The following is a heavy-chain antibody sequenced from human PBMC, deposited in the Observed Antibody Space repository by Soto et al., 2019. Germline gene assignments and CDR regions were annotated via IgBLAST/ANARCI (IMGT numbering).Heavy chain of an antibody. CDR2: IIPIFGTA. D-gene: IGHD3-3*01. CDR3: ATTKTNWSGYVY. V-gene: IGHV1-69*13. Sequence: SVKVSCKASGGTFSSYAIRWVRQAPGQGLEWMGVIIPIFGTANYAQKFQGRVTITADESTSTAYMELSSLRSEDTAVYYCATTKTNWSGYVYWGQGTLVTVSS. J-gene: IGHJ4*02. CDR1: GGTFSSYA.